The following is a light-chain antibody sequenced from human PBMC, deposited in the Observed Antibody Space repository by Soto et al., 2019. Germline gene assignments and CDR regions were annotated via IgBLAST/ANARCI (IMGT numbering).Light chain of an antibody. V-gene: IGKV3-11*01. Sequence: EIVLTQSPATLSLSPGDTATLSCRASQSVGRYLGWYQQKPGQAPRLLIYDASNRATGIPARFSGRRSGTDFTLTISSLEPEDFAVYYCQQRNNWPPLFTFGPGTKVDIK. CDR1: QSVGRY. J-gene: IGKJ3*01. CDR3: QQRNNWPPLFT. CDR2: DAS.